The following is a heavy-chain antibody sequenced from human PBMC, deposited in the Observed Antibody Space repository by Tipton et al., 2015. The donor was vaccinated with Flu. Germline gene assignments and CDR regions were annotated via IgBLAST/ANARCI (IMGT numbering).Heavy chain of an antibody. J-gene: IGHJ4*02. Sequence: VQLVQSGAEVKKPGESLKISCKGSGYSFTSYWIGWVRQMPGKGLEWKGIIYPGDSDTRYSPSFQGQVTISADKAISTAYLQWSRLKASDTAMYYGARHRRVLLGAAAGAPDYWGQGTLVTVSS. CDR3: ARHRRVLLGAAAGAPDY. CDR2: IYPGDSDT. V-gene: IGHV5-51*01. CDR1: GYSFTSYW. D-gene: IGHD6-13*01.